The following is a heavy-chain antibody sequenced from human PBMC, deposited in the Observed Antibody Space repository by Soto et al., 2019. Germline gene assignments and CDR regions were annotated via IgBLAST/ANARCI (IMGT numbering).Heavy chain of an antibody. V-gene: IGHV3-21*01. J-gene: IGHJ5*02. CDR1: GFTFSSYS. D-gene: IGHD3-22*01. CDR2: ISSSSSYI. Sequence: EVQLVESGGGLVKPGGSLRLSCAASGFTFSSYSMNWVRQAPGKGLEWVSSISSSSSYIYYADSVKGRFTISRDNAKNSLYLQMNSLRAEDTAVYYCAREAGTMIVFRWFDPWGQGTLVTVSS. CDR3: AREAGTMIVFRWFDP.